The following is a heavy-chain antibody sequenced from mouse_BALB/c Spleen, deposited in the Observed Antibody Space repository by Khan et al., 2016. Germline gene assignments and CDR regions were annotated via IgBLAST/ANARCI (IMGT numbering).Heavy chain of an antibody. J-gene: IGHJ3*01. V-gene: IGHV14-3*02. Sequence: VQLQQPGAELVKPGASVKLSCTASGFNIKDTYMHWVKQRPEQGLEWIGRIDPANGNTKYDPTFQGKATITADTSSNTAYLQLSSLTSEDTAVYYWAKSPYDDDRGFAYWGQGTLVTVSA. CDR2: IDPANGNT. D-gene: IGHD2-4*01. CDR3: AKSPYDDDRGFAY. CDR1: GFNIKDTY.